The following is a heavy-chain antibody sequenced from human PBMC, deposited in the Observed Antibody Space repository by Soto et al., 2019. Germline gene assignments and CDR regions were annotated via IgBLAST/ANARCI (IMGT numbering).Heavy chain of an antibody. CDR1: GGSISSYF. Sequence: PSETLSLTCTVSGGSISSYFWSWIRQPPGKGLEWIGYIYHIGSTNYNPSLKSRVTISVDTSKNQFSLKLSSVTAADTAVYYCERHDYYDAFDSWGQRNLVTVSS. V-gene: IGHV4-59*08. CDR2: IYHIGST. CDR3: ERHDYYDAFDS. D-gene: IGHD3-22*01. J-gene: IGHJ4*02.